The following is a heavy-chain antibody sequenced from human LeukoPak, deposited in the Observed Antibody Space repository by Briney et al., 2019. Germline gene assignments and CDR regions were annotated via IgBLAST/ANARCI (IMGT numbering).Heavy chain of an antibody. V-gene: IGHV3-13*01. D-gene: IGHD3-10*01. CDR3: ARGHITMVRGVDDAFDI. CDR1: GFTFSSYD. Sequence: QPGGSLRLSCAASGFTFSSYDMHWVRQATGKGLEWVSAIGTAGDTYYPGSVKGRFTISRENAKNSLYLQMNSLRAGDTAVYYCARGHITMVRGVDDAFDIWGQGTMVTVSS. CDR2: IGTAGDT. J-gene: IGHJ3*02.